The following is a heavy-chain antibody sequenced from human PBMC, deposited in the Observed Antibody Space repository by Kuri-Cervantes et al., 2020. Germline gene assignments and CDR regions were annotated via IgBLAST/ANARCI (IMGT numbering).Heavy chain of an antibody. CDR3: ARSLGGASYYAY. D-gene: IGHD3-10*01. CDR2: IYYSGST. J-gene: IGHJ4*02. V-gene: IGHV4-59*01. CDR1: GGSISSYH. Sequence: GSLRLSCTVSGGSISSYHWSWIRQPPGKGLEWIGYIYYSGSTNYNPSLKSRVTISVDTSKNQFSLKLSSVTAADTAVYYYARSLGGASYYAYWGQGTLVTVSS.